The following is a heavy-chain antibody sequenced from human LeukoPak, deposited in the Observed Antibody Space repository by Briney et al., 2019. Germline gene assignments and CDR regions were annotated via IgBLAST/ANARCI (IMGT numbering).Heavy chain of an antibody. D-gene: IGHD3-3*01. J-gene: IGHJ6*03. V-gene: IGHV3-53*01. CDR2: IYSGGST. CDR1: GFTVSSNY. Sequence: PGGSLRLSCGASGFTVSSNYKSWVRQAPGKGLEWVSVIYSGGSTYYAESVKDRLTISRDTSKNTLHLQMNSLRAEDTAVYYCARDTGMYYDFWSGYYPYYYYYMDVWGKGTTVTVSS. CDR3: ARDTGMYYDFWSGYYPYYYYYMDV.